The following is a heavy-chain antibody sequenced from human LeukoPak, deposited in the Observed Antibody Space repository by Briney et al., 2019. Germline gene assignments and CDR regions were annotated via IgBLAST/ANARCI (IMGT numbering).Heavy chain of an antibody. CDR2: IYTSGST. CDR1: GGSISSYY. J-gene: IGHJ5*02. D-gene: IGHD2-2*01. CDR3: ARVSVEGYCSSTSCLNWFDP. V-gene: IGHV4-4*07. Sequence: SETLSLTCTVSGGSISSYYWSWIRQPAGKGLEWIGPIYTSGSTNYNPSLKSRVTMSVDTSKNQFSLKLSSVTAADTAVYYCARVSVEGYCSSTSCLNWFDPWGQGTLVTVSS.